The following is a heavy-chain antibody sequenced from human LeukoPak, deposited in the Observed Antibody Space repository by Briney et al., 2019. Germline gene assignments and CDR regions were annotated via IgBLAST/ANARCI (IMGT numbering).Heavy chain of an antibody. CDR1: GFTFSSYW. Sequence: GGSLRLSCAASGFTFSSYWMSWVRQAPGKGLEWVANIKQDGSEKYYVDSVKGRFTISRDNAKNSLYLRMNSLRAEDTAVYYCARDVAYSGYDEKNGMDVWGQGTTVTVSS. D-gene: IGHD5-12*01. J-gene: IGHJ6*02. CDR2: IKQDGSEK. V-gene: IGHV3-7*01. CDR3: ARDVAYSGYDEKNGMDV.